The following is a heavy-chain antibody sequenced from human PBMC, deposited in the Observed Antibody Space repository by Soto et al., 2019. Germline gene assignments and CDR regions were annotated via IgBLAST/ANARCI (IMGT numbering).Heavy chain of an antibody. CDR1: GFTFSSYS. D-gene: IGHD1-26*01. J-gene: IGHJ4*02. Sequence: GGSLRLSCAASGFTFSSYSMNWVRQAPGKGLEWVSSISSSSSYIYYADSVKGRFTISRDNAKNSLYLQMNSMRAEDTAVYYCARGATIVIPLIPTPLFDYWGQGTLVTVSS. CDR2: ISSSSSYI. CDR3: ARGATIVIPLIPTPLFDY. V-gene: IGHV3-21*01.